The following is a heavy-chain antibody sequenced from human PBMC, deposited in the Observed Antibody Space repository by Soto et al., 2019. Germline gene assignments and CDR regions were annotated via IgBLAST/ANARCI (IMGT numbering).Heavy chain of an antibody. V-gene: IGHV4-59*01. CDR3: ARTLSGGFDY. J-gene: IGHJ4*02. CDR2: IHNGRTT. Sequence: QVQLQESGPGLVKPSETLSLTCTVSGDSLTRNYWSWIRQSPGKGLEWLAFIHNGRTTNDTPSLVGRVAISVDTAKSQLSLNLNSVTAADTAVYYCARTLSGGFDYWGQGTLVTVSS. CDR1: GDSLTRNY.